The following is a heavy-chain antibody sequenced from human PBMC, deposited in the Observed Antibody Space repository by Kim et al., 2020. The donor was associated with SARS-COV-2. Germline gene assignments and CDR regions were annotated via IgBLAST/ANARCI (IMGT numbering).Heavy chain of an antibody. J-gene: IGHJ4*02. CDR2: IGIGGDGI. CDR3: AIAPARGSIFEY. D-gene: IGHD1-26*01. V-gene: IGHV3-23*01. CDR1: GTTFSTHA. Sequence: GGSLRLSCVASGTTFSTHAMSWVRQAPGKGLEWVSRIGIGGDGIVYADSVRGRFTISRDDSENTAYLQMNSLRADDTAVYFCAIAPARGSIFEYWGQGLLVSVSS.